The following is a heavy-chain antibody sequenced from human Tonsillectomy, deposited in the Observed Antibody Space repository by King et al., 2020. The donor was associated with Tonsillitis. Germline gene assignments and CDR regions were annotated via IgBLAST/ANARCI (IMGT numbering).Heavy chain of an antibody. CDR3: AKDLMYYGSGSYNYFDY. Sequence: VQLVESGGGVVQPGGSLRLSCAASGFTFSGYGIHWVRQAPGKGLEWVAFIRYDGSNKYYADSVKGRFTISRDNSKNTLYLQMNSLRAEDTAVYYCAKDLMYYGSGSYNYFDYWGQGTLVTVSS. V-gene: IGHV3-30*02. CDR1: GFTFSGYG. J-gene: IGHJ4*02. CDR2: IRYDGSNK. D-gene: IGHD3-10*01.